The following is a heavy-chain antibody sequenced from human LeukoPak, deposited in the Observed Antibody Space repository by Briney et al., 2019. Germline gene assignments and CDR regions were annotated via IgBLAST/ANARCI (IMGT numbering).Heavy chain of an antibody. CDR1: GGSFSGYY. CDR3: ARAADCSSTSCYTGGGWNYYYMDV. J-gene: IGHJ6*03. Sequence: NPSETLSLTCAVYGGSFSGYYWSWIRQPPGKGREWIGEINHSGSTNYNPSLKSRVTISVDTSKNQFSLKLSSWTAADKAVYYCARAADCSSTSCYTGGGWNYYYMDVWGKGTTVTVSS. D-gene: IGHD2-2*02. CDR2: INHSGST. V-gene: IGHV4-34*01.